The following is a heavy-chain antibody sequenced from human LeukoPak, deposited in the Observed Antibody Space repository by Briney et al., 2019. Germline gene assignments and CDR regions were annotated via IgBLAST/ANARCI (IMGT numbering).Heavy chain of an antibody. J-gene: IGHJ4*02. CDR1: GFTFTTYS. CDR2: ISSGSTYI. Sequence: SGGSLRLSCAASGFTFTTYSMNWVRQAPGRGLEWVSSISSGSTYIYYADSVKGRVTISRDNAKNSLSLQMNSLRAEDTAVYYFAKGRGPMEYYFDYWGQGILVTVSS. CDR3: AKGRGPMEYYFDY. D-gene: IGHD3-10*01. V-gene: IGHV3-21*01.